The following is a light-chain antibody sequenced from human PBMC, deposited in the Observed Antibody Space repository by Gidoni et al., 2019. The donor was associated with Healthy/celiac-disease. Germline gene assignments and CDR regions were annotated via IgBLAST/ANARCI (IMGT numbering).Light chain of an antibody. CDR3: QAWDSSTVV. V-gene: IGLV3-1*01. J-gene: IGLJ2*01. Sequence: SDELTQSHGELVSPGQTASITCSGDKLGDKYACWYQQKPGQSPVLVIYQDGKRPSGFPGPFSGSNSGNTATLPISGTQAMDEADYYCQAWDSSTVVFGGGTKLTVL. CDR2: QDG. CDR1: KLGDKY.